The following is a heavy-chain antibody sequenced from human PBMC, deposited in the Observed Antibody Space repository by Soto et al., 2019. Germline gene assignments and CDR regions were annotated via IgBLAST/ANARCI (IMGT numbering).Heavy chain of an antibody. Sequence: QVQLVQSGAEVKKPGSSVKVSCKASGGTFSSYAISWVRQAPGQGLEWMGGIIPIFGTANYAQKFQGRVTSTADESASTAYMELSSLRSEDTAVYYCARGTYVFGEFTTLYYYSYGMDVWGQGTTVTVSS. CDR1: GGTFSSYA. V-gene: IGHV1-69*12. J-gene: IGHJ6*02. CDR2: IIPIFGTA. CDR3: ARGTYVFGEFTTLYYYSYGMDV. D-gene: IGHD3-10*02.